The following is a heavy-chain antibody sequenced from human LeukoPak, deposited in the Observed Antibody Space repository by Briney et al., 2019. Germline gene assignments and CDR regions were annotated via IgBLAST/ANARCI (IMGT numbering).Heavy chain of an antibody. CDR3: AMRYCSGASCSYYFDY. J-gene: IGHJ4*02. CDR2: ISSTSGYI. Sequence: PGGSLRLSCAASGSTFSTYITNWVRQTPGKGLEWVSSISSTSGYIYYADSVKGRFTISSDNAKNSLYLQMNSLRAEDTALYYCAMRYCSGASCSYYFDYWGQGTLVTVSS. D-gene: IGHD2-15*01. V-gene: IGHV3-21*01. CDR1: GSTFSTYI.